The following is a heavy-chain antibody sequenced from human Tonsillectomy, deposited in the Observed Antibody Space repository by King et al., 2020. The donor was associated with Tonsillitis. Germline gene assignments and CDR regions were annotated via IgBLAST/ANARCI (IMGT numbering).Heavy chain of an antibody. D-gene: IGHD4-17*01. CDR1: GFTFGDYA. CDR2: IRSKAYGGTT. CDR3: TRPTVFDY. V-gene: IGHV3-49*03. Sequence: VQLVESGGGLVQPGRSLRLSCTASGFTFGDYAMSWFGQAPGKGLEWVGFIRSKAYGGTTEYAASVKGRFTISRDDSKSIAYLQMNSLKTEDTAVYYCTRPTVFDYWGQGTLVTVSS. J-gene: IGHJ4*02.